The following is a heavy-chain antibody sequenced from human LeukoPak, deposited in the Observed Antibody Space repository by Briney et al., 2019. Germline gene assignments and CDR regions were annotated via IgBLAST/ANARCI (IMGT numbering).Heavy chain of an antibody. J-gene: IGHJ4*02. CDR1: GYTFTSYG. V-gene: IGHV1-18*01. CDR3: ARATGRVVRGITWRYFDW. Sequence: ASVKVSCKASGYTFTSYGTIWVRQAPGQGLEWMGWISGYNGNTKYAQRLQGRVTVTTDTSTNTAYMELRSLRSDDTAVYYCARATGRVVRGITWRYFDWWGQGTLVTVSS. CDR2: ISGYNGNT. D-gene: IGHD3-10*01.